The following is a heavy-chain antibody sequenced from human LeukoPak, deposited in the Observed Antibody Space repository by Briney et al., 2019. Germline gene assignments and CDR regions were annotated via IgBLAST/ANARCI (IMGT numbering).Heavy chain of an antibody. CDR3: ARHFYNYYYGMDV. V-gene: IGHV4-39*01. J-gene: IGHJ6*02. CDR2: MDYSGST. Sequence: SETLSLTCNVSGDSISSSSYYWDWIRQPPGKGLEWIGSMDYSGSTYYNPSLKSRVTISVDTSKNQFSLKLRSVTAADTAVYYCARHFYNYYYGMDVWGQGTTVTVSS. CDR1: GDSISSSSYY.